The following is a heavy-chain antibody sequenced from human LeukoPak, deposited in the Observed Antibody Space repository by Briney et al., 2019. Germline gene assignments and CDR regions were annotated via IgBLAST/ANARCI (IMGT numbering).Heavy chain of an antibody. D-gene: IGHD3-10*02. CDR2: IAPRPNII. J-gene: IGHJ5*02. Sequence: GGSLRLSCAASGFTFGDHFMSWIRRVPGQGLEWVSYIAPRPNIIYYVDSVKGRFTVSAENAKNSLYLQMNKLRAEDTALHYCARGGDYVGVAARINLWGQGTLVTVSS. CDR1: GFTFGDHF. V-gene: IGHV3-11*01. CDR3: ARGGDYVGVAARINL.